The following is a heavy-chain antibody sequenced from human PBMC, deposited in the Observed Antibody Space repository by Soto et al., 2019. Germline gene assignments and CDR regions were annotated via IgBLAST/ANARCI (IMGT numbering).Heavy chain of an antibody. V-gene: IGHV1-3*01. J-gene: IGHJ6*02. CDR2: INAGNGNT. D-gene: IGHD2-21*01. Sequence: QVQLVQSGAEVKKPGASVKVSCKASGYTFTSYAMHWVRQAPGQSLEWMGWINAGNGNTKYSQKFQGRVTITRDTSASTAYMELSSLRSEDTAVYYCARPKDISYYYYGMDVWGQGTTVTVSS. CDR1: GYTFTSYA. CDR3: ARPKDISYYYYGMDV.